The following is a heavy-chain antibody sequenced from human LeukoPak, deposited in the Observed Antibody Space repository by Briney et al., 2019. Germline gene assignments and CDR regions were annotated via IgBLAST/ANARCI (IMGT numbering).Heavy chain of an antibody. J-gene: IGHJ3*02. Sequence: SQTLSLTCAVSGGSISSGGYSWSWIRQPPGKGLEWIGYIYHSGSTYYNPSLKSRVTISVDTSKNQFSLKLSSVTAADTAVYYCAREVRYFDWLLHDAFDIWGQGTMVTVSS. CDR2: IYHSGST. D-gene: IGHD3-9*01. V-gene: IGHV4-30-2*01. CDR1: GGSISSGGYS. CDR3: AREVRYFDWLLHDAFDI.